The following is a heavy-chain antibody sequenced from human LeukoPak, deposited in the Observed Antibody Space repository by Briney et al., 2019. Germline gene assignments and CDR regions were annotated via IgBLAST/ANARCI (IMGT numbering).Heavy chain of an antibody. CDR3: ARRGDSGSYNFDY. J-gene: IGHJ4*02. CDR2: INGGSGNT. CDR1: GYTFIDYT. Sequence: ASVKVSCKASGYTFIDYTMHWLRQAPGQRLDWIGWINGGSGNTKYSPEFQGRVTITRDTSASTGYMELSSLRSEDTAVYYCARRGDSGSYNFDYWGQGTLVTVSS. V-gene: IGHV1-3*01. D-gene: IGHD1-26*01.